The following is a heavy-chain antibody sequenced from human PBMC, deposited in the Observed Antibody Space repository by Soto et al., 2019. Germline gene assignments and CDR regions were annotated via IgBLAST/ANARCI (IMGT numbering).Heavy chain of an antibody. V-gene: IGHV4-61*08. Sequence: SETLSLTCTVSGGSISSGGYYWSWIRQHPGKGLEWIGYIYFSGSTNYNPSLKSRVTISIDTSKNQFSLKLSSVTAADTAVYYCARGDPLLWFGEKVYYGMDVWGQGTTVTVSS. J-gene: IGHJ6*02. CDR2: IYFSGST. CDR3: ARGDPLLWFGEKVYYGMDV. D-gene: IGHD3-10*01. CDR1: GGSISSGGYY.